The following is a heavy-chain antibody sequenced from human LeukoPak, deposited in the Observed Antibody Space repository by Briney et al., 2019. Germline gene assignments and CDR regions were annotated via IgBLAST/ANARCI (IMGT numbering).Heavy chain of an antibody. CDR2: ISSSSSYI. D-gene: IGHD4-17*01. CDR1: GFTFSSYA. J-gene: IGHJ4*02. V-gene: IGHV3-21*01. CDR3: ARGDYGDYYFDY. Sequence: SGGSLRLSCAASGFTFSSYAMSWVRQAPGKGLEWVSPISSSSSYIYYADSVKGRFTISRDNAKNSLYLQMNSLRAEDTAVYYCARGDYGDYYFDYWGQGTLVTVSS.